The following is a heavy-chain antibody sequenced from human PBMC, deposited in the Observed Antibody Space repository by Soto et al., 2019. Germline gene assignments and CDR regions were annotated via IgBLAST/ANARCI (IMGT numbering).Heavy chain of an antibody. CDR1: GYTFTSYY. D-gene: IGHD3-3*01. V-gene: IGHV1-46*01. Sequence: ASVKVSCKASGYTFTSYYMHWVRQAPGQGLEWMGIINPSGGSTSYAQKFQGRVTMTRDTSTSTVYMELSSLRSEDTAVYYCARGYDFWSGYYAPPYSYYGMDVWGQGTTVTVSS. CDR2: INPSGGST. CDR3: ARGYDFWSGYYAPPYSYYGMDV. J-gene: IGHJ6*02.